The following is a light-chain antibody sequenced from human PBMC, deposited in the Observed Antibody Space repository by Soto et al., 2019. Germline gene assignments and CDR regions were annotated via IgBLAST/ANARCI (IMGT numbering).Light chain of an antibody. CDR1: SSDVGGYIS. Sequence: HSALTQPPSASGSPGQSVTISCTGTSSDVGGYISVSWYQQHPGKAPKLMIYEVSRRPSGVPERFSGSKSGNTASLTVSGLQAEDEAHYYCSSYAGSNNFVFGTGTKLTVL. CDR2: EVS. CDR3: SSYAGSNNFV. V-gene: IGLV2-8*01. J-gene: IGLJ1*01.